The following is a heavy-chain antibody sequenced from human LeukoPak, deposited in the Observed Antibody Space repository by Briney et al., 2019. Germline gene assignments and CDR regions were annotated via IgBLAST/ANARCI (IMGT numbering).Heavy chain of an antibody. CDR1: GGTFSSYA. CDR3: ARRYYYDSSGYYYVY. D-gene: IGHD3-22*01. J-gene: IGHJ4*02. CDR2: IIPIFGTA. V-gene: IGHV1-69*13. Sequence: SVKVSCKASGGTFSSYAISWVRQAPGQGLEWMGGIIPIFGTANYAQGFQGRVTITADESTSTAYMELSSLRPEDTAVYYCARRYYYDSSGYYYVYWGQGTLVTVSS.